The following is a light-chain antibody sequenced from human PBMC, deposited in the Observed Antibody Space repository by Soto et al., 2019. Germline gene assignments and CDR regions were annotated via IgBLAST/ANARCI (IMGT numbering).Light chain of an antibody. CDR3: SSYTTSNTRQIV. Sequence: QSVLTQPASVSGSPGQSITISCTGTSSDVGGYNYVSWYHHHPGKSPNLMIFDVSNRPLGVSNLFSCSKSVNTASLTISGLQPEDEADYYCSSYTTSNTRQIVFGTGTKVTVL. CDR1: SSDVGGYNY. V-gene: IGLV2-14*03. J-gene: IGLJ1*01. CDR2: DVS.